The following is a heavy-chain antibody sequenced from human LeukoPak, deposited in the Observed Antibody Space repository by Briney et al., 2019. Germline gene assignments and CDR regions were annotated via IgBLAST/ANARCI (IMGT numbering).Heavy chain of an antibody. CDR3: ARELETAQTIDY. D-gene: IGHD1-14*01. Sequence: GGSLTLSCAASGFTFGSYWMQWVRHPPGKGLMWVSRLNTDGSIATYADPVKGQLTISRDNAKNTLYLQMNSLRADDTSVYYCARELETAQTIDYWGQGTLVTVSS. CDR1: GFTFGSYW. CDR2: LNTDGSIA. J-gene: IGHJ4*02. V-gene: IGHV3-74*01.